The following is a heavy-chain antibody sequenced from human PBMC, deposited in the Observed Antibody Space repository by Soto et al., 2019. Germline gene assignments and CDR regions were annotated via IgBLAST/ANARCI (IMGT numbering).Heavy chain of an antibody. D-gene: IGHD6-19*01. CDR3: ARDQVAGTRYFDL. CDR2: ISSSRSYI. J-gene: IGHJ2*01. CDR1: GFTFSSYS. Sequence: EVQLVESGGVLVKPGGSLRLSCAASGFTFSSYSMNWVRQAPGKGLEWVSSISSSRSYIYYADSVKGRFTISRENANNSLYLQMNSLRAEDTTVYYCARDQVAGTRYFDLWGRGTLVTVSS. V-gene: IGHV3-21*01.